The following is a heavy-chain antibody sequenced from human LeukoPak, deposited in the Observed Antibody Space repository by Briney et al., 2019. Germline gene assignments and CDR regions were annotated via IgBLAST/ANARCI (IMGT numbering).Heavy chain of an antibody. CDR1: GGSISSYY. V-gene: IGHV4-59*01. D-gene: IGHD3-3*01. Sequence: PSETLSLTCTVSGGSISSYYWSWIRQPPGKGLEWIGYIYYSGGANHNPSLKSRVTISVDTSKNQFSLKLSSVTAADTAVYYCARITDRTIFGEIMHGFDIWGQGTPVTVSS. J-gene: IGHJ3*02. CDR2: IYYSGGA. CDR3: ARITDRTIFGEIMHGFDI.